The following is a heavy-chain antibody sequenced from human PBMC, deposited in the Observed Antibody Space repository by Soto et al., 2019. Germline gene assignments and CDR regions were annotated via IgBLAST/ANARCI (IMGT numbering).Heavy chain of an antibody. D-gene: IGHD3-22*01. V-gene: IGHV3-48*02. CDR3: ARSPPYYYDSSGYPETYFDY. CDR1: GFTFSSYS. J-gene: IGHJ4*02. CDR2: ISSSSSTI. Sequence: GGSLRLSCAASGFTFSSYSMNWVRQAPGKGLEWVSYISSSSSTIYYADSVKGRFTISRDNAKNSLYLQMNSLRDEDTAVYYCARSPPYYYDSSGYPETYFDYWGQGTLVTVSS.